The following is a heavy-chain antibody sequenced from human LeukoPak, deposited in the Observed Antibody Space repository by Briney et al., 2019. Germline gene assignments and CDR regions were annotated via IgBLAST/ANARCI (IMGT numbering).Heavy chain of an antibody. CDR3: ARGLRGSWFDY. CDR1: GGSFSSGGYY. CDR2: IYYSGST. Sequence: KTSQTLSLTCTVSGGSFSSGGYYWSWIRQHPGKGLEWIGYIYYSGSTYYNPSLKSGVTISVDTSKNQFSLKLSSVTAADTAVYYCARGLRGSWFDYWGQGTLVTVPS. V-gene: IGHV4-31*03. D-gene: IGHD6-13*01. J-gene: IGHJ4*02.